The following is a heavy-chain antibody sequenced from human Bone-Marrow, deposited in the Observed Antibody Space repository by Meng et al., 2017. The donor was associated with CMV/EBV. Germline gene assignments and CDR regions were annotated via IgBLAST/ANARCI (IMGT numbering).Heavy chain of an antibody. Sequence: ASVKVSCKASGYTFTSYDMNWERQATGQGLEWMGCMNPNSGNTGYAQKFQGRVTITRNTSISTAYMELSSLRSEDTAVYYCARAKGDRITIFGVVIYYYFDYWGQGTLVTVSS. V-gene: IGHV1-8*03. J-gene: IGHJ4*02. CDR1: GYTFTSYD. CDR2: MNPNSGNT. D-gene: IGHD3-3*01. CDR3: ARAKGDRITIFGVVIYYYFDY.